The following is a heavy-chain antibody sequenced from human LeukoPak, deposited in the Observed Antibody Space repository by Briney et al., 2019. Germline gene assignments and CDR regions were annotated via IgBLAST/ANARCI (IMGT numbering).Heavy chain of an antibody. V-gene: IGHV4-59*08. CDR2: IYYSGST. CDR1: GGSISSYY. D-gene: IGHD6-19*01. Sequence: KPSETLSLTCTVSGGSISSYYWSWIRQPPGKGLEWIGYIYYSGSTNYNPSLKSRVTISVDTSKNQFSLKLSSVTAADTAVYYCARHRSRYSSGPSLGYWGQGTLVTVSS. CDR3: ARHRSRYSSGPSLGY. J-gene: IGHJ4*02.